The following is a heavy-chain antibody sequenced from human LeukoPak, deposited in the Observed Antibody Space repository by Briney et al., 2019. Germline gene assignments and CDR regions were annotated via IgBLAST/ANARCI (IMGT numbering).Heavy chain of an antibody. V-gene: IGHV4-34*01. Sequence: PSETLFLTCAVYGGSFSGYYWSWIRQPPGKGLEWIGEINHSGSTNYNPSLKSRVTISVDTSKNQFSLKLSSVTAADTAVYYCARARWDGSGSPHFDYWGQGTLVTVSS. CDR1: GGSFSGYY. J-gene: IGHJ4*02. CDR3: ARARWDGSGSPHFDY. CDR2: INHSGST. D-gene: IGHD3-10*01.